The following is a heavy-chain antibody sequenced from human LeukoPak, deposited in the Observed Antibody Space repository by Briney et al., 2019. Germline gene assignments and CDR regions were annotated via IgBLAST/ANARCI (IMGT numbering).Heavy chain of an antibody. CDR3: AKEPPQCGADCFSLLDY. CDR2: INSGGRT. Sequence: GGSLRLSCAASGFTFSTYSMSWVRQAPGKGLEWVSLINSGGRTYYADSVKGRFTISRDNSKNMLFLQMNSLRADDTAVYFCAKEPPQCGADCFSLLDYWGQGTLVTVSS. V-gene: IGHV3-23*01. D-gene: IGHD2-21*02. CDR1: GFTFSTYS. J-gene: IGHJ4*02.